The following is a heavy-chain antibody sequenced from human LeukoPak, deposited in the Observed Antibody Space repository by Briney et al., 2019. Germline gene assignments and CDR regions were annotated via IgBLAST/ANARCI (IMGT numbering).Heavy chain of an antibody. Sequence: SETLSLTCTVSGGSISSYYWSWIRQPAGKGLEWIGRIYTSGSTNYNPSLKSRLTMSVDTSKNQFSLKLSSVTAADTAVYYCARDLLDVLWLGDDYYYGMDVWGQGTTVTVSS. J-gene: IGHJ6*02. CDR3: ARDLLDVLWLGDDYYYGMDV. CDR1: GGSISSYY. V-gene: IGHV4-4*07. D-gene: IGHD3-10*01. CDR2: IYTSGST.